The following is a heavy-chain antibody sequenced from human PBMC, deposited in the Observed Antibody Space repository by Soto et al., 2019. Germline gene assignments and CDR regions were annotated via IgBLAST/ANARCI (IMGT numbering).Heavy chain of an antibody. CDR2: IYPSDSDT. CDR1: GYNFAGYW. Sequence: PGESLKISCKVSGYNFAGYWIAWVRRMPGKGLELMGIIYPSDSDTRYRPSFQGQVTISADKSISSAYLQWSSLRASDTAMYYCARGGVSTRTFDYWGQGTPVTVSS. CDR3: ARGGVSTRTFDY. V-gene: IGHV5-51*01. D-gene: IGHD3-3*01. J-gene: IGHJ4*02.